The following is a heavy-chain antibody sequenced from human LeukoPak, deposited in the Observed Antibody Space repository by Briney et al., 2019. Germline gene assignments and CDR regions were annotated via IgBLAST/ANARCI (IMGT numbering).Heavy chain of an antibody. Sequence: GGSLRLSCAASGFTFSSYSMNWVRQAPGKGLEWVSYISSSSTIYYADSVKGRFTISRDNAKNSLYLQMNSLRAEDTAVYYCAREGGANDYWGQGTLVTVSS. CDR1: GFTFSSYS. V-gene: IGHV3-48*04. CDR3: AREGGANDY. CDR2: ISSSSTI. D-gene: IGHD1-26*01. J-gene: IGHJ4*02.